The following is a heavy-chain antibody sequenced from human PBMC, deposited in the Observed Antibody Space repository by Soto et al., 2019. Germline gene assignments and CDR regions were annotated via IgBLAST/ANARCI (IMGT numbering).Heavy chain of an antibody. CDR2: IYYSGST. CDR3: VRGRGYSYGFGFYYYMDV. V-gene: IGHV4-59*01. Sequence: PSETLSLTCTVPGGSISSYYWSWIRQPPGKGLEWIGYIYYSGSTNYNPSLKSRVAISVDTSKNLFSLKLSSVTAADTAVYYFVRGRGYSYGFGFYYYMDVWGKGTTVTVSS. D-gene: IGHD5-18*01. CDR1: GGSISSYY. J-gene: IGHJ6*03.